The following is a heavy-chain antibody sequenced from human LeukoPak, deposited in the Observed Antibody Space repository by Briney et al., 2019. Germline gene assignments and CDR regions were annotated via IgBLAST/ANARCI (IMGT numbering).Heavy chain of an antibody. CDR1: GFTFSSHG. V-gene: IGHV3-33*01. D-gene: IGHD4-17*01. CDR2: IWYDGSNK. CDR3: AREQYGSDDALDI. J-gene: IGHJ3*02. Sequence: GGSLRLSCAASGFTFSSHGMHWVRQAPGKGLEWVAVIWYDGSNKYYADSVKGRFTVSRDNSKNTMDLQMNSLRAEDTAVYYCAREQYGSDDALDIWGQGTMVIVSS.